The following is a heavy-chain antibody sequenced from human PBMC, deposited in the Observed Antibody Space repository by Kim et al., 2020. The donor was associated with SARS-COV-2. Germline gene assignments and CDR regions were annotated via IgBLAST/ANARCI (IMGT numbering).Heavy chain of an antibody. CDR3: ARVNRGELSDWFDP. J-gene: IGHJ5*02. V-gene: IGHV1-69*13. D-gene: IGHD1-26*01. CDR1: GGTFSSYA. CDR2: IIPIFGTA. Sequence: SVKVSCKASGGTFSSYAISWVRQAPGQGLEWMGGIIPIFGTANYAQKFQGRVTITADESTSTAYMELSSLRSEDTAVYYCARVNRGELSDWFDPWGQGTLVTVSS.